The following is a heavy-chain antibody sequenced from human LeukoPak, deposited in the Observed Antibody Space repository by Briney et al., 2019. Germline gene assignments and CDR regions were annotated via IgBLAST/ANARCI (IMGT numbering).Heavy chain of an antibody. J-gene: IGHJ4*02. CDR3: AKEAPWATAMVILIDY. CDR2: IDNSGSTK. CDR1: GFTFSSYE. Sequence: GGSLRLSCAASGFTFSSYEMNWVRQAPGKGLEWVSYIDNSGSTKYYTDSVRGRFTISRDNSKNTLYLQMNSLRVEDTAVYYCAKEAPWATAMVILIDYWGQGTLVTVSS. D-gene: IGHD5-18*01. V-gene: IGHV3-48*03.